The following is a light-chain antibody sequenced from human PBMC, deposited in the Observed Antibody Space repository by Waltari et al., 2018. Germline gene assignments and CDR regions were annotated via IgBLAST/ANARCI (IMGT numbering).Light chain of an antibody. CDR1: QSLLHRNGYNY. J-gene: IGKJ4*01. Sequence: IVMTQSPLSLPVTPGEPASISCRASQSLLHRNGYNYLDWYLQKPGQSPQLLIYLGSTRASGVPDRFSGGGSGTDFTFTISSLQPGDIATYYCQQHDNLPLTFGGGTKVEIK. CDR2: LGS. CDR3: QQHDNLPLT. V-gene: IGKV2-28*01.